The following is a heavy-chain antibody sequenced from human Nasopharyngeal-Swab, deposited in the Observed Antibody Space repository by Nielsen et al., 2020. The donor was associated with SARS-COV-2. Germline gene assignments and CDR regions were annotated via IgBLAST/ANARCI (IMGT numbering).Heavy chain of an antibody. CDR2: INAGNGKT. J-gene: IGHJ4*02. CDR1: GYTFSTYG. Sequence: ASVKVSCQASGYTFSTYGINWMRQARGQGLEWMGWINAGNGKTKSSQKLQGRVTITRDTSASTAYMELSSLRSEDTAVYYCARISYYDSSGYWPYFDYWGQGTLVTVSS. D-gene: IGHD3-22*01. V-gene: IGHV1-3*01. CDR3: ARISYYDSSGYWPYFDY.